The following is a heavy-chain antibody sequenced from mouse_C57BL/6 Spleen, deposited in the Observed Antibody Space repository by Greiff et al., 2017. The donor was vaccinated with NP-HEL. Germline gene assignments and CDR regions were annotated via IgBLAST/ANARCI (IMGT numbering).Heavy chain of an antibody. J-gene: IGHJ4*01. CDR1: GYTFTSYW. V-gene: IGHV1-53*01. D-gene: IGHD6-1*01. CDR3: ARNPLYYYAMDY. CDR2: INPSNGGT. Sequence: QVQLQQPGTELVKPGASVKLSCKASGYTFTSYWMHWVKQRPGQGLEWIGNINPSNGGTNYNEKFKSKATLTVDKSSSTAYMQLSSLTSEDAAVYYCARNPLYYYAMDYWGQGTSVTVSS.